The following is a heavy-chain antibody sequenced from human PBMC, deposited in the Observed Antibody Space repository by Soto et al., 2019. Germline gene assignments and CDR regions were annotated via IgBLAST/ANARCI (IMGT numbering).Heavy chain of an antibody. D-gene: IGHD3-10*01. J-gene: IGHJ6*02. CDR2: MNPNSGNT. CDR1: GYTFTSYD. V-gene: IGHV1-8*01. Sequence: ASVKVSCKASGYTFTSYDINWVRQATGQGLEWMGWMNPNSGNTGYAQKFQGRVTMTRNTSISTAYMELSSLRSEDTAVYYCARGKEDTMVRGVIGHRWKEAPGGYYYGMDVWGQGTTVTVSS. CDR3: ARGKEDTMVRGVIGHRWKEAPGGYYYGMDV.